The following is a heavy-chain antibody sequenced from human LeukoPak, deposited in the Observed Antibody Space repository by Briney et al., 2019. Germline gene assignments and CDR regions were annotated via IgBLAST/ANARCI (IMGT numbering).Heavy chain of an antibody. Sequence: SETLSLTCAVYGGSFSGHYWSWIRQPPGKGLEWIGEINHSGSTNYNPSLKSRVTISVDTSKNQFSLKLSSVTAADTAVYYCARTAGRYSYGRIDYWGQGTLVTVSS. CDR1: GGSFSGHY. V-gene: IGHV4-34*01. CDR2: INHSGST. J-gene: IGHJ4*02. CDR3: ARTAGRYSYGRIDY. D-gene: IGHD5-18*01.